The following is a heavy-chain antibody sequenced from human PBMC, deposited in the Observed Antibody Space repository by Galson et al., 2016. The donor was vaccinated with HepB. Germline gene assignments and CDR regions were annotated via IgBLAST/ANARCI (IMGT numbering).Heavy chain of an antibody. CDR3: TKTGSCWYLYS. CDR1: GFTFTSRA. V-gene: IGHV3-30-3*02. D-gene: IGHD6-13*01. Sequence: SLRLSCAASGFTFTSRAMHWVRQAPGKGLEWVAVISYDGRKIFSADSVRGRFSTSRDHSKTTLFLQMNSLRAEDTAVYYCTKTGSCWYLYSWGQGTLVTVSS. CDR2: ISYDGRKI. J-gene: IGHJ4*02.